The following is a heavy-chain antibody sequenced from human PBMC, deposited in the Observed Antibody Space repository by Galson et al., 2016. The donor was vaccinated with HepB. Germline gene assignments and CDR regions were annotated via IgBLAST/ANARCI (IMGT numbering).Heavy chain of an antibody. CDR1: GFTFNNAW. V-gene: IGHV3-15*01. D-gene: IGHD1-1*01. CDR3: TTESWSDAQFFDY. CDR2: IKSKDAGGTT. J-gene: IGHJ4*02. Sequence: SLRLSCAASGFTFNNAWMNWVRQAPGKGLEWVGRIKSKDAGGTTDHAAPVKGRFSVSRDDSENTLYLQMNRLKTEDTAVYYCTTESWSDAQFFDYWGQGTLVTVSS.